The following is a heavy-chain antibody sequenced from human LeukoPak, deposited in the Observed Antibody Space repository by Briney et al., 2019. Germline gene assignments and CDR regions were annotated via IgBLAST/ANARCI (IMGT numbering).Heavy chain of an antibody. J-gene: IGHJ4*02. D-gene: IGHD3-10*01. V-gene: IGHV3-48*04. CDR3: ARGPITMVRGVIKAPFDY. CDR1: GFTFSSYS. Sequence: GGSLRLSCAASGFTFSSYSMNWVRQAPGKGLEWVSYISSSSSTIYYADSVKGRFTISRDNAKNSLYLQMNSLRAEDTAVYYCARGPITMVRGVIKAPFDYWGQGTLVTVSS. CDR2: ISSSSSTI.